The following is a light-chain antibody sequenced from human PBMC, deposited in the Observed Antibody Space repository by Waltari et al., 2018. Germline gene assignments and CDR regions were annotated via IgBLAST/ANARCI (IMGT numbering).Light chain of an antibody. CDR2: TAT. CDR3: QQNYAFPRT. V-gene: IGKV1D-8*01. CDR1: QDVKNY. J-gene: IGKJ1*01. Sequence: VIWVTQSPSLLTASTGETVPITCRTSQDVKNYFAWYQQKPGKAPELLIYTATFLQTGVPSRFSGSGSGTDFTLTISSLQSEDFATYFCQQNYAFPRTFGQGTKVEVK.